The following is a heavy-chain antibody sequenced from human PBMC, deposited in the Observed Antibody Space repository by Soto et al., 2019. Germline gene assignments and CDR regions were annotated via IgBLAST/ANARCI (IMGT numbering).Heavy chain of an antibody. CDR1: GFTFSSYG. D-gene: IGHD3-10*01. V-gene: IGHV3-30*18. Sequence: QVQLVESGGGVVQPGRSLRLSCAASGFTFSSYGMHWVRQAPGKGLEWVAVISYDGSNKYYADSVKGRFTISRDNSKNTLYLKMISMRAEDTDVYYCAKDRAWVGRGQEGMDVWGQGSLVTVSS. J-gene: IGHJ6*02. CDR3: AKDRAWVGRGQEGMDV. CDR2: ISYDGSNK.